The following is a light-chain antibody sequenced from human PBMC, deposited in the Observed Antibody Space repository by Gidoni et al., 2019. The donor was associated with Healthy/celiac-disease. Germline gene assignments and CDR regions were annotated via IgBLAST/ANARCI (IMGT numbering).Light chain of an antibody. V-gene: IGKV2-30*01. J-gene: IGKJ1*01. Sequence: VVETQSPLSLPVTLGQPASLSCRSSQSPVYSDGNTYLNWFQQRPGHSPRRLIYKVSNRDSGVPDRFSVSGSGTDFTLKISRVEAEDVGVYYCMQCTHWPPTFGQGTKVEIK. CDR3: MQCTHWPPT. CDR1: QSPVYSDGNTY. CDR2: KVS.